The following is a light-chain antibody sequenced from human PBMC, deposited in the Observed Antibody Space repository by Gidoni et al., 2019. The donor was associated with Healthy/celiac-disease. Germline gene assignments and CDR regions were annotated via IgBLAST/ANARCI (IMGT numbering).Light chain of an antibody. CDR1: QSVSSIY. CDR3: KHYGSSPPFT. J-gene: IGKJ3*01. CDR2: GAS. Sequence: EIVLTQSPDTLSLSPGARSTHSCRASQSVSSIYLAWYQQKPGQAPRLLIYGASSRATGIPDRLSGSGSGTDFTLTISRMEPEDFAVYYCKHYGSSPPFTFGPGTKVDIK. V-gene: IGKV3-20*01.